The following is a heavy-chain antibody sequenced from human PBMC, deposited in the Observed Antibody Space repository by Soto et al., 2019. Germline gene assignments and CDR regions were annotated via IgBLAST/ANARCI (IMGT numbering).Heavy chain of an antibody. D-gene: IGHD3-16*01. CDR1: GASMNNYY. CDR3: VRSGHSFGGVM. V-gene: IGHV4-59*01. CDR2: MYYSGGS. J-gene: IGHJ4*02. Sequence: QVQLQEWGPGLVKPSETLSLTCTVFGASMNNYYGSWVRQPPGKGLEWIGYMYYSGGSNSNPSLKGRVTISVDTSKNQISLKLTSVTAADTAVYYCVRSGHSFGGVMWGQGTLVTVSS.